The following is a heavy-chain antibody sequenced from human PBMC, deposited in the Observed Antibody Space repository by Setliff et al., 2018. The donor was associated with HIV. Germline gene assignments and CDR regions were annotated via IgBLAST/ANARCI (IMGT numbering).Heavy chain of an antibody. V-gene: IGHV4-4*07. J-gene: IGHJ4*02. CDR2: IYGTGST. CDR1: GGSISGSY. CDR3: ARDLGSGHFDY. Sequence: ETLSLTCTVPGGSISGSYWNWFRRPAGQGLEWIGRIYGTGSTFYNPSFKSRATFAVDTAKSQFSLNLRTVTAADTAVYYCARDLGSGHFDYWGQGTLVTVSS.